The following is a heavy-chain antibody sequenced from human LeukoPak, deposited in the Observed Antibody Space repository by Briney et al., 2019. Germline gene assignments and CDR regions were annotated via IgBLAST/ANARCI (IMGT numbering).Heavy chain of an antibody. CDR1: GYTFTGYY. V-gene: IGHV1-2*06. D-gene: IGHD6-6*01. CDR2: INPNSGGT. Sequence: ASVNVSCKASGYTFTGYYMHWVRQAPGQGLEWMGRINPNSGGTNYAQKFQGRVTMPRDTSISTAYMELSRLRYDDTAVYYCARERQDSSSSVDYWGQGTLLTVSS. CDR3: ARERQDSSSSVDY. J-gene: IGHJ4*02.